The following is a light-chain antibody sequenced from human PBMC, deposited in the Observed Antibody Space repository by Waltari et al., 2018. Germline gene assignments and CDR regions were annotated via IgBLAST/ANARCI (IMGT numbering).Light chain of an antibody. Sequence: DLQMTQSPSSVSASVGDRVTITCRASQDIRSLLAWYQQKPGRAPKLLIYGASTLQTGVSSRFSGGESGTNFTLTINSLQPEDFATYYCQQAHRLPFIFGQGTKLEIK. V-gene: IGKV1-12*01. CDR3: QQAHRLPFI. J-gene: IGKJ2*01. CDR2: GAS. CDR1: QDIRSL.